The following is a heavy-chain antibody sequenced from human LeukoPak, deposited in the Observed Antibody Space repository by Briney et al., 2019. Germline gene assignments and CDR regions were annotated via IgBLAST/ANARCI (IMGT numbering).Heavy chain of an antibody. J-gene: IGHJ4*02. Sequence: ASVKVSCKVSGYTLTELSMHWVRQAPGKGLEWMGGFDPEDGETIYAQKFQGRVTMTEDTSTDTAYMELSSLRSEDTAVYYCATLLRAAAWGCFDYWGQGTLVTVSS. CDR2: FDPEDGET. D-gene: IGHD6-13*01. CDR1: GYTLTELS. V-gene: IGHV1-24*01. CDR3: ATLLRAAAWGCFDY.